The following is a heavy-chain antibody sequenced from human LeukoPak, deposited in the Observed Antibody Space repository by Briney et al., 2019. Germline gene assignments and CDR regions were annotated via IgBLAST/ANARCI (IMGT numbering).Heavy chain of an antibody. J-gene: IGHJ4*02. CDR2: IIPIFGTA. D-gene: IGHD6-19*01. CDR3: ARAVAGTSYYFDY. CDR1: RGTFSSYT. Sequence: SVKVSCKASRGTFSSYTISWVRQAPGQGLEWMGGIIPIFGTANYAQKFQGRVTITADKSTSTAYMELSSLRSEDTAVYYCARAVAGTSYYFDYWGQGTLVTVSS. V-gene: IGHV1-69*06.